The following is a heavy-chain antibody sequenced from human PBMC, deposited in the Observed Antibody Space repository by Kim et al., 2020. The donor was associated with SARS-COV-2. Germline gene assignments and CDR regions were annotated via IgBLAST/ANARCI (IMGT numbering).Heavy chain of an antibody. CDR3: ARHQRYSSCWYVAFYY. Sequence: SETLSLTCTVSGGSLSSSSYYWGWIRQPPGKGLEWIGTAYYSGNTYYNPSLKSRVTISVDTSKNQFSLKLGSVTAADTAVYYWARHQRYSSCWYVAFYY. CDR1: GGSLSSSSYY. V-gene: IGHV4-39*01. D-gene: IGHD6-19*01. CDR2: AYYSGNT. J-gene: IGHJ6*01.